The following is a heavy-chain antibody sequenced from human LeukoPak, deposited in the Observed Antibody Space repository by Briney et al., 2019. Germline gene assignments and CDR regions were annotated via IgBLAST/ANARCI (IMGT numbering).Heavy chain of an antibody. J-gene: IGHJ4*02. CDR2: ISWDGGST. D-gene: IGHD5-12*01. Sequence: GGSLRLSCAASGFTSDDYTMHGVRQAPGKGLEWVSLISWDGGSTYYADSVKGRFTISRDNSKNSLYLQMNSLRTEDTALYYRAKEGQWLRLLGGRNYFDYWGQGTLVTVSS. CDR1: GFTSDDYT. CDR3: AKEGQWLRLLGGRNYFDY. V-gene: IGHV3-43*01.